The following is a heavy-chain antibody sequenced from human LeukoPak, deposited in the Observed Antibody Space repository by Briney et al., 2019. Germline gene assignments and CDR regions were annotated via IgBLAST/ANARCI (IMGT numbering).Heavy chain of an antibody. V-gene: IGHV5-51*01. J-gene: IGHJ3*02. CDR2: IYPGDSDT. Sequence: GESLKISCKGSGYSFTSYWIGWVRQMPGKGLEWMGIIYPGDSDTRYSPSFQGQVTISADKSISPAYLQWSSLKASDTAMYYCARPNYYDSSGYYDDAFDIWGQGTMVTVSS. CDR3: ARPNYYDSSGYYDDAFDI. D-gene: IGHD3-22*01. CDR1: GYSFTSYW.